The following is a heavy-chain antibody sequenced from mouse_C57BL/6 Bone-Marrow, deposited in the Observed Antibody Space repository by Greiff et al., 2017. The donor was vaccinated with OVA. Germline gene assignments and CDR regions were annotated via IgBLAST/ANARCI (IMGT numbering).Heavy chain of an antibody. CDR1: GYTFTSYW. CDR2: IDPSDSET. J-gene: IGHJ1*03. CDR3: ARSITTVAYFDV. V-gene: IGHV1-52*01. D-gene: IGHD1-1*01. Sequence: QVQLQQPGAELVRPGSSVKLSCKASGYTFTSYWMHWVKQRPIQGLEWIGNIDPSDSETNYNQKFSDKATLTVDKSASTAYMQLSSLTSEDSSVYYCARSITTVAYFDVWGTGTTGTVSS.